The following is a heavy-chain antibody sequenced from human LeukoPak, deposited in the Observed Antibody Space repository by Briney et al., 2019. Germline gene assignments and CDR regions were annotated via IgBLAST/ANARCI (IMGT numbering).Heavy chain of an antibody. CDR2: VSGSDGNI. J-gene: IGHJ6*02. CDR3: ARANYGMDV. Sequence: GGSLRLSCAASGFTFSDYYMSWIRQAPGKGLEWVSFVSGSDGNINYADSVKGRFTISRDNAKNSLYLQMNSLGAEDTAVYYCARANYGMDVWGQGTSVTVSS. V-gene: IGHV3-11*01. CDR1: GFTFSDYY.